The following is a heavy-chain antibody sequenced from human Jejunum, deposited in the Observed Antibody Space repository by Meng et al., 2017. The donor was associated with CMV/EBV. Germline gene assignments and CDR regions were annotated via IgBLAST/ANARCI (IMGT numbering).Heavy chain of an antibody. Sequence: FGFTFRNYPLHWVRQAPGKGLEWVAVISYDESDQQYADSVKGRFTISRDYSKNTLYMQMDGLRGDDTAVYYCARENDYNNYFDFWGRGTLVTVSS. CDR2: ISYDESDQ. V-gene: IGHV3-30*01. D-gene: IGHD5-24*01. J-gene: IGHJ4*02. CDR3: ARENDYNNYFDF. CDR1: GFTFRNYP.